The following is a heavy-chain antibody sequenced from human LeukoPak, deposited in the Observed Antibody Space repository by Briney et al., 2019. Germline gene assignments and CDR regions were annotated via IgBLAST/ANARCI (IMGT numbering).Heavy chain of an antibody. D-gene: IGHD3-16*02. CDR3: ARGPHVWGSYRGMYFDY. V-gene: IGHV4-39*07. CDR2: IYYSGKV. Sequence: SETLSLTCSVSVGAIGSSSSYWGWIRQPPGKGLEWIGSIYYSGKVYYNSSRKSRVTISEDTSKNQFSLRLSSLTAADTAVYYCARGPHVWGSYRGMYFDYWGQGALVTVSS. CDR1: VGAIGSSSSY. J-gene: IGHJ4*02.